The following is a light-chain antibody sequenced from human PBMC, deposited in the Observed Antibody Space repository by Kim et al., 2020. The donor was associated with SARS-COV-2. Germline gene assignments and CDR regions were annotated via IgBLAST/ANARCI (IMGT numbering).Light chain of an antibody. CDR1: SSDVGGYNY. J-gene: IGLJ2*01. Sequence: SIPISCPGTSSDVGGYNYVSWYQQHPGKAPKLMIYDVSNRPSGVSNRFSGSKSGNTASLTISGLQAEDEADYYCSSYTSSSTLEGVFGGGTQLTVL. CDR3: SSYTSSSTLEGV. CDR2: DVS. V-gene: IGLV2-14*03.